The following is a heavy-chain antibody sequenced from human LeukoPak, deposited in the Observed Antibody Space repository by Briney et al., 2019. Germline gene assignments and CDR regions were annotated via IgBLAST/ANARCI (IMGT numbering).Heavy chain of an antibody. CDR2: ISPYNGNT. Sequence: ASVKVSCKASGYTFTGYYMHWVRQAPGQGLEWMGWISPYNGNTKYLLNLQGRITMTTDTSTSTAYMELRSLTSDDTAVYYCAREESIGSFQFLHDYWGQGTLVTVSS. V-gene: IGHV1-18*04. CDR3: AREESIGSFQFLHDY. D-gene: IGHD1-26*01. J-gene: IGHJ4*02. CDR1: GYTFTGYY.